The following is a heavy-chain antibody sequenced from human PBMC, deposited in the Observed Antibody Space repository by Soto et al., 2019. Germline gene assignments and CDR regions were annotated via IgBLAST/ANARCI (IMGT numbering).Heavy chain of an antibody. CDR2: ISCSGGST. CDR1: GFTFSSYA. Sequence: PGGSLRLSCAASGFTFSSYAMSWVRQAPGKGLEWVSAISCSGGSTYYADSVKGRFTISRDNSKNTLYLQMNSLRAEDTAVYYCAKDLGSSTSGGGFDYWGQGTLVTVSS. J-gene: IGHJ4*02. D-gene: IGHD2-2*01. V-gene: IGHV3-23*01. CDR3: AKDLGSSTSGGGFDY.